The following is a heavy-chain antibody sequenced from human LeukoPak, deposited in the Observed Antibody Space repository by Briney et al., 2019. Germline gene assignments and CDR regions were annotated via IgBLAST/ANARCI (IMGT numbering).Heavy chain of an antibody. J-gene: IGHJ5*02. CDR2: IYYSGRT. V-gene: IGHV4-39*01. Sequence: PSETLSLTCSVSGASISSANYYWAWIRQSPGRGLEWIGSIYYSGRTDYNPSLTGRVTMSVDMSNNLFSLRLSSVTAADTAVYYCARQPYCGGDCYENWFDPWGQGTLVTVSS. CDR1: GASISSANYY. CDR3: ARQPYCGGDCYENWFDP. D-gene: IGHD2-21*02.